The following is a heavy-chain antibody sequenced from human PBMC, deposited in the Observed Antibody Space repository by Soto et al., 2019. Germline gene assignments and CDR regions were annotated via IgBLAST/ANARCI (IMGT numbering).Heavy chain of an antibody. CDR1: GGSISSYY. D-gene: IGHD4-17*01. V-gene: IGHV4-59*01. CDR3: ARVLLRWQDNWFDP. J-gene: IGHJ5*02. CDR2: IYYSGST. Sequence: SETLSLTCTVSGGSISSYYWSWIRQPPGKGLEWIGYIYYSGSTNYNPSLKSRVTISVDTSKNQFSLKLSSVTAADTAVYYCARVLLRWQDNWFDPWGQGTQVTVSS.